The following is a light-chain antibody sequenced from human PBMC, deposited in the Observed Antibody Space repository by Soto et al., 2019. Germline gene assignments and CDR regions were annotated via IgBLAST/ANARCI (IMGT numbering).Light chain of an antibody. CDR2: ANN. J-gene: IGLJ2*01. V-gene: IGLV1-44*01. CDR1: SSNIGSNT. CDR3: AAWDDRMNGVI. Sequence: QSVLTQPPSASGTPGQRVTISCSGGSSNIGSNTINWYQQLPGTAPKLLIYANNQRPSGVPDRFSGSKSGTSASLAISGLQSEYESEYYCAAWDDRMNGVIFGGGTKLTVL.